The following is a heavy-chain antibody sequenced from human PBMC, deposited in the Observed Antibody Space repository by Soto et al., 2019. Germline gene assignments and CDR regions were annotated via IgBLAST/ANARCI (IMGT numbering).Heavy chain of an antibody. CDR2: MNPNSGNT. V-gene: IGHV1-8*01. J-gene: IGHJ3*02. CDR3: AINIAAVAFDI. CDR1: GYTFTSYD. Sequence: ASVKVSCKASGYTFTSYDITWVRQATGQGLEWMGWMNPNSGNTGYAQKFQGRVTMTRNTSISTAYVELSSLRSEDTAVYYCAINIAAVAFDIWGQGTMVTVSS. D-gene: IGHD6-13*01.